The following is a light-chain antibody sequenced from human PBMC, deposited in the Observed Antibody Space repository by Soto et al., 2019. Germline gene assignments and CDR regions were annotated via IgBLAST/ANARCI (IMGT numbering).Light chain of an antibody. Sequence: QSVLTQPASVSGSPGQSITISCTGTSSDLGGYNYVSWYQHHPGKAPKLMIYDVSNRPSGISNRFSGSKSGNTASLTISGRQAEDEADYYCSSYTISNTVVFGGGTKLTVL. V-gene: IGLV2-14*03. CDR3: SSYTISNTVV. CDR2: DVS. CDR1: SSDLGGYNY. J-gene: IGLJ2*01.